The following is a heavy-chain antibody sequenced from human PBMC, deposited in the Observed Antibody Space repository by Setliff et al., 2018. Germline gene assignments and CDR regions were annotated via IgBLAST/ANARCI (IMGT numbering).Heavy chain of an antibody. V-gene: IGHV3-48*01. CDR2: ISSSSSTI. CDR1: GFTFSNAW. Sequence: GGSLRLSCAASGFTFSNAWMSWVRQAPGKGLEWVSYISSSSSTIYYADSVKGRFTISRDNAKNSLYLQMNSLRAEDTAVYYCARVSHGVTIFGVDNWFDPWGQGTLVTAPQ. CDR3: ARVSHGVTIFGVDNWFDP. D-gene: IGHD3-3*01. J-gene: IGHJ5*02.